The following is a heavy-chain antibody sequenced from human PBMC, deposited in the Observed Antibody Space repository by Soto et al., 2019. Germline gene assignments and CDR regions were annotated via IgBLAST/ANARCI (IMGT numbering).Heavy chain of an antibody. D-gene: IGHD3-22*01. CDR3: AKGLTRLVPDSSGYYPTY. J-gene: IGHJ4*02. CDR2: ISGSGGST. V-gene: IGHV3-23*01. CDR1: GFTFSSYA. Sequence: EVQLLESGGGLVQPGGSLRLSCAASGFTFSSYAMSWVRQAPGKGLEWVSAISGSGGSTYYADSVKGRFTISRDNSKNTLYLQMNSLRAEDTAVYYCAKGLTRLVPDSSGYYPTYWGQGTLVTVSS.